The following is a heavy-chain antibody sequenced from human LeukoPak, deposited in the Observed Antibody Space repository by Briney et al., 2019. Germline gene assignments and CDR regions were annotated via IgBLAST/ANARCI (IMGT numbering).Heavy chain of an antibody. CDR1: GGSISTYY. J-gene: IGHJ6*03. Sequence: SGTLSLTCTVSGGSISTYYWSWIRQPPGKGLEWIGYIYYSGNTDYNPSLKSRVTISVDTSKNQFSLRLNSVTAADTAVYYCAREVHYYSYYMDVWGKGTTVTVSS. V-gene: IGHV4-59*01. CDR2: IYYSGNT. CDR3: AREVHYYSYYMDV.